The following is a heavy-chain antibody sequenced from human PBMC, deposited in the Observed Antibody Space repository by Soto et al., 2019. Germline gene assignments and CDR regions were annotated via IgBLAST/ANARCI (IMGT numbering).Heavy chain of an antibody. CDR2: INPSGGST. V-gene: IGHV1-46*01. Sequence: GASVKVSCKASGYTFTSYYMHWVRQAPGQGLEWMGIINPSGGSTSYAQKFQGRVTMTRDTSTSTVYMELSSLRSEDTAVYYCARGLWLAAAGRSGAYYYYGMDVWGQGTTVTVSS. D-gene: IGHD6-13*01. CDR3: ARGLWLAAAGRSGAYYYYGMDV. CDR1: GYTFTSYY. J-gene: IGHJ6*02.